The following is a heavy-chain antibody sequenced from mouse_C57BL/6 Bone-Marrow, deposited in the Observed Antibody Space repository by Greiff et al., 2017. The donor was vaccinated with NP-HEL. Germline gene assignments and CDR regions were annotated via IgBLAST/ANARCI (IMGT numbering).Heavy chain of an antibody. D-gene: IGHD2-10*02. CDR2: IYPGDGDT. V-gene: IGHV1-82*01. CDR1: GYAFSSSW. Sequence: QVQLQQSGPELVKPEASVKISCKASGYAFSSSWMNWVKQRPGKGLEWIGRIYPGDGDTNYNGKFKGKATLTADKSSSTAYMQLSSLTSEDSAVYFCAREELWYGNLPYFDVWGTGTTVTVSS. CDR3: AREELWYGNLPYFDV. J-gene: IGHJ1*03.